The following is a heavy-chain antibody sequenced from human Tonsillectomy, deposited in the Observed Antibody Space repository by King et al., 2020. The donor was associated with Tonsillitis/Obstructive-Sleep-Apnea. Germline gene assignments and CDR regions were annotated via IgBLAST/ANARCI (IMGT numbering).Heavy chain of an antibody. V-gene: IGHV3-7*03. CDR3: ARVAPLFGVVYYFDY. CDR2: INQDGSEK. CDR1: GFTFSYYW. Sequence: EVQLVESGGGLVQPGGSLRLSCAASGFTFSYYWMSWVRQAPGKGLEWVANINQDGSEKYYVDSVKGRFTISRDKAKNSLCMQMNSLRAEDTAVYYCARVAPLFGVVYYFDYWGQGTLVTVSS. D-gene: IGHD3-3*01. J-gene: IGHJ4*02.